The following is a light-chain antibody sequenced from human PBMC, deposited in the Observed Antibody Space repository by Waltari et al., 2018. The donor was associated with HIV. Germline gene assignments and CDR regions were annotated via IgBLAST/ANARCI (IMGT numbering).Light chain of an antibody. V-gene: IGLV2-23*02. Sequence: QSALTQPASVSASPGHPITISCTGTSSVVGGYNLVSWYQQQPGKAPKLMIDEVSKRPAGVSNRFSGSKSGNTASLTISGLQAEDEADYYCCSYAGSSTFYVVFGGGTKLTVL. J-gene: IGLJ2*01. CDR1: SSVVGGYNL. CDR2: EVS. CDR3: CSYAGSSTFYVV.